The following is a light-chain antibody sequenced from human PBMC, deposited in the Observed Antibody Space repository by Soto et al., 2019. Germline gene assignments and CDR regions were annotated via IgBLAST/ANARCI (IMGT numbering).Light chain of an antibody. CDR1: QSVSNY. CDR3: QQASSFPPT. V-gene: IGKV3-11*01. CDR2: GAS. Sequence: EIVLTQSPATLSLSPGERATLSCRASQSVSNYLAWYQQRPGQAPRLLIYGASTRATGIPARFSGSGSGTEFTLTISSLQPEDFATYYCQQASSFPPTFGQGTRLEIK. J-gene: IGKJ5*01.